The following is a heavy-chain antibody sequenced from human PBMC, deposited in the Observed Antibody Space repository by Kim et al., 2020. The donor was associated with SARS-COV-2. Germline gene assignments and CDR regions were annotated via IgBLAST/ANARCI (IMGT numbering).Heavy chain of an antibody. CDR1: GYSFSTYW. Sequence: GESLKISCKGSGYSFSTYWIGWVRQMPGKGLEWMGIIYPGDSDTRYSPSFQGQVTISADKSISTAYLQWTNLKASDTAIYYCPRQLFGAAAGLDFDYWGQ. V-gene: IGHV5-51*01. CDR2: IYPGDSDT. CDR3: PRQLFGAAAGLDFDY. D-gene: IGHD6-13*01. J-gene: IGHJ4*02.